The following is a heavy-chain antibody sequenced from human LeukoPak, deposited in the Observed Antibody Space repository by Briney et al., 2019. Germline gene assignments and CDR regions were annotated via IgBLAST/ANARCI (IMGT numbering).Heavy chain of an antibody. J-gene: IGHJ4*02. CDR2: INPNSGGT. V-gene: IGHV1-2*02. D-gene: IGHD6-19*01. CDR1: GYTFTGYY. CDR3: ARDLYSSGWYVHFDY. Sequence: GASVKVSRKASGYTFTGYYMHWVRQAPGQGLEWMGWINPNSGGTNYAQKFQGRVTMTRDTSISTAYMELSRLRSDDTAVYYCARDLYSSGWYVHFDYWGQGTLVTVSS.